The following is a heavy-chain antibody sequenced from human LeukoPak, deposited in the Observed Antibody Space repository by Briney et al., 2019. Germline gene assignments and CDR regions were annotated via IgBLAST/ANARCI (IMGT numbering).Heavy chain of an antibody. Sequence: GGSLRLSCAASGFSFSSYSMNWARQAPGKGLEWVSCISSSSSHTYYADSVKGRFTISRDNAKNSLYLQMNSLRVEDTAVYYCARAPGVASCWGQGTLVTVSS. J-gene: IGHJ4*02. CDR2: ISSSSSHT. V-gene: IGHV3-21*01. CDR3: ARAPGVASC. D-gene: IGHD6-13*01. CDR1: GFSFSSYS.